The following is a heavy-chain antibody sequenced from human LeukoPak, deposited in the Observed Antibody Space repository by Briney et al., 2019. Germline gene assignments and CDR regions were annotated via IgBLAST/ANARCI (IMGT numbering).Heavy chain of an antibody. J-gene: IGHJ4*02. D-gene: IGHD6-19*01. CDR3: TIAEFNSSGSN. CDR1: GFTFSGSA. Sequence: GGSLRLSCAASGFTFSGSAMHWVRQASGKGLEWVGRIRSKANSYATAYAASVKDRFTISRDDSKNTAYLQMNSLKSEDTAVYYCTIAEFNSSGSNWGQGTLVTVSS. CDR2: IRSKANSYAT. V-gene: IGHV3-73*01.